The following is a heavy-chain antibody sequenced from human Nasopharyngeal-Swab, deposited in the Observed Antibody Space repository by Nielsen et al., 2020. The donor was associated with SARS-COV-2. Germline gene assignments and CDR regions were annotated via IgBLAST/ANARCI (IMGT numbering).Heavy chain of an antibody. Sequence: GESLKISCAASGFTFSSYAMSWVRQAPGKGLEWVSAISGSGGSTYYADSVKGRFTISRDNSKNTLYLQMNSLRAEDTAVYYCAKPSWRYGGNGDYWGQGTLVTVSS. CDR1: GFTFSSYA. J-gene: IGHJ4*02. CDR3: AKPSWRYGGNGDY. D-gene: IGHD4-23*01. CDR2: ISGSGGST. V-gene: IGHV3-23*01.